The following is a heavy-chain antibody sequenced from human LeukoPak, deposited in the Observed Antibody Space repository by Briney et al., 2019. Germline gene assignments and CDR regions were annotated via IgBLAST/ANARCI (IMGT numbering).Heavy chain of an antibody. V-gene: IGHV7-4-1*02. CDR2: INTNTGNP. D-gene: IGHD3-10*01. Sequence: ASVKVSCKASGYTFTTYNINWVRQAHGQGLEWMGWINTNTGNPTYARGFTGRFVFSLDTSVSTAYLQISSLKAEDTAVYYCARVSMVRGVIPYYYYYYMDVWGKGTTVTVSS. CDR1: GYTFTTYN. CDR3: ARVSMVRGVIPYYYYYYMDV. J-gene: IGHJ6*03.